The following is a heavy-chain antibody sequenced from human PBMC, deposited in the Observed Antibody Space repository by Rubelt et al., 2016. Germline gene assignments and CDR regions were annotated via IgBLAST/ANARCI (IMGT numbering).Heavy chain of an antibody. Sequence: QVQLVQSGAEVKKPGSSVKVSCKASGGTFSSYAISWVRQAPGQGLEWMGRIIPILGIANYAQKFQVRVSVTRDKSTRPAYMELGSLRSEDTAVYYCARDRLLDDSSGGDAFDIWGQGTMVTVSS. CDR1: GGTFSSYA. CDR2: IIPILGIA. D-gene: IGHD3-22*01. CDR3: ARDRLLDDSSGGDAFDI. V-gene: IGHV1-69*09. J-gene: IGHJ3*02.